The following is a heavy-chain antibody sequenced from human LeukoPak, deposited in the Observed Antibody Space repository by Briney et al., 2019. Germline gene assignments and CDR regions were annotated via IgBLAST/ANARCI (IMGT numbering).Heavy chain of an antibody. CDR2: ISYDGSNK. J-gene: IGHJ4*02. D-gene: IGHD2-2*01. CDR1: GFTFSSYA. CDR3: ARKGRVVPAASFDY. V-gene: IGHV3-30*04. Sequence: GRSLRLSCAASGFTFSSYAMHWVRQAPGKGPEWVAVISYDGSNKYYADSVKGRFTISRDNSKNTLYLQMNSLRAEDTAVYYCARKGRVVPAASFDYWGQGTLVTVSS.